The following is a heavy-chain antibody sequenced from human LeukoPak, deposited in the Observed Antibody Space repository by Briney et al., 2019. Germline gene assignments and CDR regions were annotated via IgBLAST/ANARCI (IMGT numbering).Heavy chain of an antibody. J-gene: IGHJ5*02. CDR3: ARGLEWYYDILTGYSANWFDP. V-gene: IGHV4-61*02. CDR1: GGSISSGSYY. Sequence: SETLSLTCTVSGGSISSGSYYWSWIRQPAGKGLEWIGRIYTSGSTNYNPSLKSRVTISVDTSKNQFSLKLSSVTAADTAVYYCARGLEWYYDILTGYSANWFDPWGQGTLVTVSS. CDR2: IYTSGST. D-gene: IGHD3-9*01.